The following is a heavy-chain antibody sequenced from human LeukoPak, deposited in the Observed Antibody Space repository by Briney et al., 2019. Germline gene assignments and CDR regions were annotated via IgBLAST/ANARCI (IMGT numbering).Heavy chain of an antibody. Sequence: GASVKVSCKASGYTFTSFGVTWVRQAPGQGLEWMGWISASNGNTHYAQEVQDRVTMTTDTSTTTAYMELRSLRSDDTAVYYCARGHGYSYGLQDYYYMDVWGKGTTVTVSS. D-gene: IGHD5-18*01. CDR2: ISASNGNT. CDR1: GYTFTSFG. V-gene: IGHV1-18*01. J-gene: IGHJ6*03. CDR3: ARGHGYSYGLQDYYYMDV.